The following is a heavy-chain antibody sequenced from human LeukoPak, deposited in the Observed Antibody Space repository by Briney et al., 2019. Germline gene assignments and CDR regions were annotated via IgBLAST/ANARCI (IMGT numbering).Heavy chain of an antibody. D-gene: IGHD2-15*01. CDR2: ISWDGGST. Sequence: GGPLRLSCAASGFTFDDYAMHWVRQAPGKGLEWVSLISWDGGSTYYADSVKGRFTISRDNSKNSLYLQMNSLRAEDTALYYCAKDSGRNYYYMDVWGKGTTVTVSS. CDR3: AKDSGRNYYYMDV. V-gene: IGHV3-43D*03. CDR1: GFTFDDYA. J-gene: IGHJ6*03.